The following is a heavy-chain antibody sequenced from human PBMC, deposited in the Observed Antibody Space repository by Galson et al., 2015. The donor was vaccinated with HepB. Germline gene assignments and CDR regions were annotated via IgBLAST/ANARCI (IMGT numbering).Heavy chain of an antibody. V-gene: IGHV3-30*18. CDR3: AKDWGRGSYYEDY. J-gene: IGHJ4*02. D-gene: IGHD1-26*01. CDR2: ISYDGSNK. Sequence: SLRLSCAASGFTFSSYGMHWVRQAPGKGLEWVAVISYDGSNKYYADSVKGRFTISRDNSKNTLYLQMNSLRAEDTAVYYCAKDWGRGSYYEDYWGQGTLVTVSS. CDR1: GFTFSSYG.